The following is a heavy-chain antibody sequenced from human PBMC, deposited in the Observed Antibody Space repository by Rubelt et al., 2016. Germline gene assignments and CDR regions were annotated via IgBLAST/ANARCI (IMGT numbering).Heavy chain of an antibody. CDR3: ARGVPRPKSDGC. CDR2: VSHTGGT. V-gene: IGHV4-38-2*02. J-gene: IGHJ1*01. CDR1: GYSLNSGYF. Sequence: QVQLQESGPGLVKPSATLSLTCTVSGYSLNSGYFWGWIRQPPGKGLEWIGHVSHTGGTFYNPSLRSRVTISADTSKNPFSLNLGSVTAADTAVDYCARGVPRPKSDGCWGHGTLVTVSS. D-gene: IGHD2-21*02.